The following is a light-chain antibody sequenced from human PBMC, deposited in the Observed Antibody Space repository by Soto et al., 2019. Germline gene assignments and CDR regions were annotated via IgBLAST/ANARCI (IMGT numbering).Light chain of an antibody. CDR3: QQPSKWPLT. CDR2: GAS. Sequence: EIVWTQSPATLSVSPGERAILYCRASQSVSNNLAWYQQEPGQAPRLLIYGASTRATGMPARFSGSGSVTDFTLTISSLQSEDFAIYYCQQPSKWPLTFGGGTKVEIK. CDR1: QSVSNN. J-gene: IGKJ4*01. V-gene: IGKV3-15*01.